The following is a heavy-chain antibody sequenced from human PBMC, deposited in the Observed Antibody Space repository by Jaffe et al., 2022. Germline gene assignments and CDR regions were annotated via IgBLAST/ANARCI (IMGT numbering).Heavy chain of an antibody. J-gene: IGHJ4*02. D-gene: IGHD5-12*01. V-gene: IGHV3-9*01. Sequence: EVQLVESGGGLVQPGRSLRLSCAASGFSFDDYAMHWVRQAPGKGLEWVSGISWNSNNIGYADSVKGRFTISRDNAKNSLYLQMNSLRPEDTAFYYCAKDRKYTGNDFFDYWGQGILVTVSS. CDR1: GFSFDDYA. CDR2: ISWNSNNI. CDR3: AKDRKYTGNDFFDY.